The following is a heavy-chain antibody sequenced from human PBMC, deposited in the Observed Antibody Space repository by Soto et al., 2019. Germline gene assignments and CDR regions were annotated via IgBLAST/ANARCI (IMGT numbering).Heavy chain of an antibody. CDR3: AREYDYIWGSYRPRASDALDI. CDR2: ISSNGGST. Sequence: GGSLRLSCAASGFTFSSYAMHWVRQAPGKGLEYVSAISSNGGSTYYANSVKGRFTISRDNSKNTLYLQMGSLRAEDMAVYYCAREYDYIWGSYRPRASDALDIWGQGTMVTVSS. V-gene: IGHV3-64*01. J-gene: IGHJ3*02. CDR1: GFTFSSYA. D-gene: IGHD3-16*02.